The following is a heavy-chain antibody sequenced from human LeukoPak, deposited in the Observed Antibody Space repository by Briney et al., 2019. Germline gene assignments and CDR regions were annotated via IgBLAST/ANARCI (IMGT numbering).Heavy chain of an antibody. Sequence: SETLSLTCTVSDGSITRSSYYWGWIRQTPGEGLDWIGSIYYSGITYYNPSLQGRVTMSVDTSKNQLSLKLNSVTVADTAVYYCARLRVTTGFDYWDQGISVTVSS. CDR2: IYYSGIT. V-gene: IGHV4-39*01. CDR1: DGSITRSSYY. CDR3: ARLRVTTGFDY. D-gene: IGHD2-21*02. J-gene: IGHJ4*02.